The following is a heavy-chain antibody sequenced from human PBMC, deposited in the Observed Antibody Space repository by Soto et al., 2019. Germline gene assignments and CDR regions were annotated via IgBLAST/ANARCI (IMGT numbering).Heavy chain of an antibody. J-gene: IGHJ4*02. CDR2: IRSKTYGGTT. CDR1: GFTFGDYT. Sequence: GGSLRLSCTASGFTFGDYTMSWFRQAPGKGLEWVGFIRSKTYGGTTEYAASVKGRFTISRDESKSIAYLQMNSLKTEDTAVYYCTRGHCSSSSCSSFDYWGQGTLVTVSS. CDR3: TRGHCSSSSCSSFDY. V-gene: IGHV3-49*03. D-gene: IGHD2-2*01.